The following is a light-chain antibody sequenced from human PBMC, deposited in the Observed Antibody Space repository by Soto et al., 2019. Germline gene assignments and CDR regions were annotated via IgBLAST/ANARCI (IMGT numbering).Light chain of an antibody. CDR2: ASS. CDR1: QGIRYD. J-gene: IGKJ1*01. V-gene: IGKV1-6*01. CDR3: LQDYSYPWT. Sequence: AIQMTQSPSSLSASVGDRVTITCRASQGIRYDLGWYQQKPGKAPKLLIYASSSLQSGVPSRFSGSGSGTDFTLNISRLQPEDFATYYCLQDYSYPWTFGQGTKVEIK.